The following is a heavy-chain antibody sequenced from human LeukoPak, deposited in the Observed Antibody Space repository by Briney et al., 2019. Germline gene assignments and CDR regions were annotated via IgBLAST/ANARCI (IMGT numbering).Heavy chain of an antibody. J-gene: IGHJ4*02. D-gene: IGHD2-21*02. CDR2: ISSSGSTI. Sequence: GGSLRLSCVASGFTFSDYEMNWVRQAPGKGLEWVSYISSSGSTIYYADSVKGRFTISRDNPKNSLYLQMNSLRAEDTAVYYCARVTADYFDYWGQGTLVTVSS. V-gene: IGHV3-48*03. CDR1: GFTFSDYE. CDR3: ARVTADYFDY.